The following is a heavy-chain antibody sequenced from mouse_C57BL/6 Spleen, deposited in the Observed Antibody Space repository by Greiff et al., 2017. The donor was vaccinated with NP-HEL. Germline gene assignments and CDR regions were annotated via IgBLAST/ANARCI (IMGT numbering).Heavy chain of an antibody. CDR2: ISSGSSTI. D-gene: IGHD1-1*01. CDR3: ARMRDYYGSSYPLDY. J-gene: IGHJ2*01. V-gene: IGHV5-17*01. CDR1: GFTFSDYG. Sequence: DVKLVESGGGLVKPGGSLKLSCAASGFTFSDYGMHWVRQAPEKGLEWVAYISSGSSTIYYAATVKGRFTISRDNAKNTLFLQMTSLRSEDTDMYYCARMRDYYGSSYPLDYWGQGTTLTVSS.